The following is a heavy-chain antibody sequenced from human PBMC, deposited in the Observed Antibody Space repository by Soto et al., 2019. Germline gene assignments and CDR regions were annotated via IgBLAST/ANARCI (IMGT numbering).Heavy chain of an antibody. D-gene: IGHD4-17*01. Sequence: GASVKVSCKASGGTFSSYTISWVRQAPGQGLEWMGRIIPILGIANYAQKFQGRVTITADKSTSTAYMELSSLRSEDTAVYYCARVPPAYNYGDYWFDLWGRGTLVTVSS. CDR1: GGTFSSYT. J-gene: IGHJ2*01. CDR2: IIPILGIA. CDR3: ARVPPAYNYGDYWFDL. V-gene: IGHV1-69*02.